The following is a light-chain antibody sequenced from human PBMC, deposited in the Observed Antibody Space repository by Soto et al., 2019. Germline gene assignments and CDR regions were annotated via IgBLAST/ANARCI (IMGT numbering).Light chain of an antibody. CDR2: GAS. V-gene: IGKV3-20*01. CDR1: QSVSSNY. CDR3: QQYGSSGT. Sequence: EIVLTQSPGTLSLSPGERATLSCRASQSVSSNYLAWYQQKPGQAPRLLICGASNRATGIPDRFSGSGSGTDFTLTISRLEPEDFAVYYCQQYGSSGTFGQGTKVDIK. J-gene: IGKJ1*01.